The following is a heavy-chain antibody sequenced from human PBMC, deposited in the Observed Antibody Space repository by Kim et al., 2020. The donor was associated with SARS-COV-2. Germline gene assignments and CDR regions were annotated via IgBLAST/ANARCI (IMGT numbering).Heavy chain of an antibody. Sequence: NDPPSLKSRITMSVDTSKNQFSLKLTSVIAADTAVYYCARHVSSYWYFDLWGRGTLVTVSS. CDR3: ARHVSSYWYFDL. D-gene: IGHD2-8*01. J-gene: IGHJ2*01. V-gene: IGHV4-59*08.